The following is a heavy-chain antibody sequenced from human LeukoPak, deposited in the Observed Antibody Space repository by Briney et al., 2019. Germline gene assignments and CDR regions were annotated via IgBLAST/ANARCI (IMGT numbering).Heavy chain of an antibody. J-gene: IGHJ6*02. Sequence: GGSLRLSCAASGFTFSSYAMSWVRQAPGKGLEWVSAVSSSGGSTNYADYVKGQFTISRDNSKNTVYLHMNNLRDEDTAVYYCARGEPIAARRYYYGMDVWGQGTTVTVSS. CDR2: VSSSGGST. CDR3: ARGEPIAARRYYYGMDV. CDR1: GFTFSSYA. D-gene: IGHD6-6*01. V-gene: IGHV3-23*01.